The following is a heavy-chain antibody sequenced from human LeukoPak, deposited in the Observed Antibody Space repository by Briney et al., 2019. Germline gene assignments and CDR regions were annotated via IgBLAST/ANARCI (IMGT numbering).Heavy chain of an antibody. CDR3: ARDVAAAGNWFDP. D-gene: IGHD6-13*01. CDR2: IYYSGST. CDR1: GGSISSSSYY. Sequence: SETLSLTCTVSGGSISSSSYYWGWIRQPPGKGLEWIGSIYYSGSTYYNPSLKSRVTISVDTSKNQFSLKLSSGTAADTAVYYCARDVAAAGNWFDPWGQGTLVTVSS. J-gene: IGHJ5*02. V-gene: IGHV4-39*07.